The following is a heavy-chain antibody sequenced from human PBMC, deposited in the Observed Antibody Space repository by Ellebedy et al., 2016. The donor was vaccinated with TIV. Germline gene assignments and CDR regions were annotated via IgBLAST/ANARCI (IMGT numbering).Heavy chain of an antibody. CDR3: ARRYSSGAFDY. V-gene: IGHV3-30*03. CDR1: GFTFSRYG. Sequence: GESLKISCAASGFTFSRYGMHWVRQAPGKGLEWVAVMSYDGSTKYYADSVKGRFTISRDSSKDTLYLQMNSLRAEDTAVYYCARRYSSGAFDYWGQGTLVTVSS. J-gene: IGHJ4*02. CDR2: MSYDGSTK. D-gene: IGHD3-22*01.